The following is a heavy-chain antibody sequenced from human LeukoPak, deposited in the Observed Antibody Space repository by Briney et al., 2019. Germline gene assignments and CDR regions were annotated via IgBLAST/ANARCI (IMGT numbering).Heavy chain of an antibody. CDR1: GFTFSSYG. Sequence: GRSLRLSCAASGFTFSSYGMHWVRQAPGKGLEWVAVISYDGSNKYYADSVKGRFTISRDNSKNTLYLQMNSLRAEDTAVYYCARADTGFLYDFWSGLQQNQFDYWGQGTLVTVSS. V-gene: IGHV3-30*03. CDR3: ARADTGFLYDFWSGLQQNQFDY. CDR2: ISYDGSNK. J-gene: IGHJ4*02. D-gene: IGHD3-3*01.